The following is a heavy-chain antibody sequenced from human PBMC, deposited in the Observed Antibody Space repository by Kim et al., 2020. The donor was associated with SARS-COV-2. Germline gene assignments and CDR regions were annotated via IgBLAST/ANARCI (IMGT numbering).Heavy chain of an antibody. CDR3: TRDYDSSGYSDY. D-gene: IGHD3-22*01. V-gene: IGHV3-49*02. Sequence: EYAASVKGRFTSSRDESKSIAYLQMNSLKTEDTAVYYCTRDYDSSGYSDYWGQGTLVTVSS. J-gene: IGHJ4*02.